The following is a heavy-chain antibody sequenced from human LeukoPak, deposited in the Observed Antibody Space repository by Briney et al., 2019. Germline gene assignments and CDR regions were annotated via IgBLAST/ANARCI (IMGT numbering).Heavy chain of an antibody. Sequence: GGSLRLSCAASGFTFSSYAMHWVRQAPGKGLEWVAVMSYDGRNKYYADSVQGRLTISRDNSKNTLYLQMNSLRAEDTSVYYCARGTISAAGTFLDSWGQGTLVTASS. V-gene: IGHV3-30*04. CDR2: MSYDGRNK. CDR3: ARGTISAAGTFLDS. CDR1: GFTFSSYA. J-gene: IGHJ5*01. D-gene: IGHD6-13*01.